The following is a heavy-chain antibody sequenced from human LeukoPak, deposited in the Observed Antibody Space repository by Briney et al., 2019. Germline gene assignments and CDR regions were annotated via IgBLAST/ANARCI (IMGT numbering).Heavy chain of an antibody. CDR1: GYTFTSYD. V-gene: IGHV1-8*01. CDR3: ARGKPELRRGTNWFDP. D-gene: IGHD1-7*01. J-gene: IGHJ5*02. CDR2: MNPNSGNT. Sequence: ASVKVSCKASGYTFTSYDINWVRQATGQGLEWMGWMNPNSGNTGYAQKFQGRVTMTRNTSISTAYMELSSLRSEDTAVYYCARGKPELRRGTNWFDPWGQGTLVTVSS.